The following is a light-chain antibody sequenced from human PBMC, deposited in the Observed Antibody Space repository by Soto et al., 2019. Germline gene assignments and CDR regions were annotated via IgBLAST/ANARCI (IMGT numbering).Light chain of an antibody. CDR1: QDINKN. CDR3: QQSLTMPIT. CDR2: DAS. V-gene: IGKV1-33*01. Sequence: DIQITQSPSSLSASVGGRVTITCHASQDINKNLIWYQQKPGKAPKLLIYDASDLETGVPSRFSGSGSGTEFTLTIADLQPDDFGTYYCQQSLTMPITFGHGTRLEIK. J-gene: IGKJ5*01.